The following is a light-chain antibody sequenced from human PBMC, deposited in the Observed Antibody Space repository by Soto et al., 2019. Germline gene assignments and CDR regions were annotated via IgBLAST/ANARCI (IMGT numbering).Light chain of an antibody. CDR2: DVS. CDR1: SSDVGKYNY. J-gene: IGLJ1*01. Sequence: QSALTQPRSVCGSPGQSFTISCTLTSSDVGKYNYVSWYQQHPGKAPKLIIYDVSRRPSGVHDRFSGSKSGNTASLTISGLRADGEADYYCCSYAGSFTYVFGTGTKVTVL. CDR3: CSYAGSFTYV. V-gene: IGLV2-11*01.